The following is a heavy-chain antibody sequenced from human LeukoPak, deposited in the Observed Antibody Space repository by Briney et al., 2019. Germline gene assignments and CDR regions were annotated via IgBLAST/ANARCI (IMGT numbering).Heavy chain of an antibody. CDR2: IYTSGST. Sequence: SETLSLTCTVSGGSISSCYWSWIRQPAGKGLEWIGRIYTSGSTNYNPSLKSRVTMSVGTSKNQFSLKLSSVTAADTAVYYCARDPYWYGDAFDIWGQGTMVTVSS. D-gene: IGHD2-8*02. CDR1: GGSISSCY. CDR3: ARDPYWYGDAFDI. V-gene: IGHV4-4*07. J-gene: IGHJ3*02.